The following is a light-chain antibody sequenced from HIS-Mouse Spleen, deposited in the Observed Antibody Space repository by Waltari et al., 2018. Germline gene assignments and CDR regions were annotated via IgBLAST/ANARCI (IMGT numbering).Light chain of an antibody. CDR1: ALPKKY. V-gene: IGLV3-10*01. Sequence: SYELTQPPSVSVSPGQTARITCSGDALPKKYAYWYQQKLGQAPGRVIYEDSKRPSGIPGRFSGSGSGTMATLTISGAQVEDEADYYCYSTDSSGNHRVFGGGTKLTVL. J-gene: IGLJ2*01. CDR2: EDS. CDR3: YSTDSSGNHRV.